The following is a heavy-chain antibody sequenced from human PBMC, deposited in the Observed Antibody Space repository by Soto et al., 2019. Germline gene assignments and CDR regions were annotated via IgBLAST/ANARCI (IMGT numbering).Heavy chain of an antibody. Sequence: GESLKISCXGSGYSFTSYWISWVRQMPGKGLEWMGRIDPSDSYTNYSPSFQGHVTISADKSISTAYLQWSSLKASDTAMYYCARQGLAVAGPYYYYGMDVWDQGTTVTVSS. V-gene: IGHV5-10-1*01. CDR2: IDPSDSYT. CDR3: ARQGLAVAGPYYYYGMDV. D-gene: IGHD6-19*01. CDR1: GYSFTSYW. J-gene: IGHJ6*02.